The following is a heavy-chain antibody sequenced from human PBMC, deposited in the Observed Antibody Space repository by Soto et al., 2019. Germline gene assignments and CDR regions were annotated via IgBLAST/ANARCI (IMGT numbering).Heavy chain of an antibody. Sequence: QVQLVESGGGVVQPGRSLRLSCAASGFTFSSYAMHWVRQAPGKGLEWVAVISYDGSNKYYADSVKGRFTISRDNSKNTLYLQMNSLRAEDTAVYYCAREKNYYDSSGYYYCAFDIWGQGTMVTVSS. CDR3: AREKNYYDSSGYYYCAFDI. V-gene: IGHV3-30-3*01. CDR2: ISYDGSNK. CDR1: GFTFSSYA. J-gene: IGHJ3*02. D-gene: IGHD3-22*01.